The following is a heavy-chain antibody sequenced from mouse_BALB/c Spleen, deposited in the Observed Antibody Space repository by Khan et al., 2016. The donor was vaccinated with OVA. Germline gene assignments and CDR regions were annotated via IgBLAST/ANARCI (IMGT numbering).Heavy chain of an antibody. D-gene: IGHD2-10*01. CDR2: IWSDGST. CDR3: ARQPYDDYYIMDY. V-gene: IGHV2-6-1*01. Sequence: QVQLKESGPGLVAPSQSLSITCTISGFSLTNYGVHWVRQPPGKGLEWLVVIWSDGSTTYNSTLKSRLSISKDNSTSQVFLKMNSLQTDDTAMYYCARQPYDDYYIMDYWGQGTSVTVSS. J-gene: IGHJ4*01. CDR1: GFSLTNYG.